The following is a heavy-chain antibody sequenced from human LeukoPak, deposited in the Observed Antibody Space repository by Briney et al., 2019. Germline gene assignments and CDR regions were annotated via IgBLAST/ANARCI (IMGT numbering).Heavy chain of an antibody. J-gene: IGHJ4*02. CDR2: ISYDGSNK. D-gene: IGHD5-12*01. Sequence: GGSLRLSCAASGFTFSSYGMHWVRQAPGKGLEWVAVISYDGSNKYYAGSVKGRFTISRDNSKNTLYLQMNSLRAEDTAVYYCAKVILAVDIVATPELGIDYWGQGTLVTVSS. CDR1: GFTFSSYG. CDR3: AKVILAVDIVATPELGIDY. V-gene: IGHV3-30*18.